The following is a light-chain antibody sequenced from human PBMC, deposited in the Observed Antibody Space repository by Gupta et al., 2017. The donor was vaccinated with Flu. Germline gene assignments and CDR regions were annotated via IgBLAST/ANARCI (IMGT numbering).Light chain of an antibody. CDR3: SSCTSSNTLV. CDR2: DVT. Sequence: QSALTQPASVSGSPGPSITISCTGTSSDIGSYKYVSGYQQTSGNASPLLIYDVTNRPSGVSTRFSGSKAGDTASLTISGLQAEDEADYYCSSCTSSNTLVFGGGTRLTVL. V-gene: IGLV2-14*01. CDR1: SSDIGSYKY. J-gene: IGLJ2*01.